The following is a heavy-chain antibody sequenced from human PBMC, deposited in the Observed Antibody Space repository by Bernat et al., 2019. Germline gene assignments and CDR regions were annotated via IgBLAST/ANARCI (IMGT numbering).Heavy chain of an antibody. CDR1: GYSFTSYW. V-gene: IGHV5-10-1*03. Sequence: EVQLVQSGAEVKKPGESLRISCKGSGYSFTSYWISWVRQMPGKGLEWMGRIDPSDSYTNYSPSFQGHVTISADKSISTAYLQWSSLKASDTAMYYCARHGGDGAPLYYYYYYMDVWGKGTTVTVSS. J-gene: IGHJ6*03. D-gene: IGHD1-26*01. CDR2: IDPSDSYT. CDR3: ARHGGDGAPLYYYYYYMDV.